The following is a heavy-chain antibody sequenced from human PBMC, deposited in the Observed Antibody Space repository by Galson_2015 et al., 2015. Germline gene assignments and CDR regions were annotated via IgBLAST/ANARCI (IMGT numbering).Heavy chain of an antibody. CDR2: INPSGRL. V-gene: IGHV1-46*01. Sequence: SVKVSCKASGYTFTSYYMHWVRQAPGQGLEWMGIINPSGRLTYAQKFQGRVTMTRDTSTSTVYMELSSLRSEDTAAFYCARGTTSITGCVFDTWGQGTMVTVSS. CDR1: GYTFTSYY. J-gene: IGHJ3*02. D-gene: IGHD1-20*01. CDR3: ARGTTSITGCVFDT.